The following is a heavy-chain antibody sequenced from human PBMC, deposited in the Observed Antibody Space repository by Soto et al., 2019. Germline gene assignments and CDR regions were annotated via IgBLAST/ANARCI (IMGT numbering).Heavy chain of an antibody. V-gene: IGHV3-15*01. J-gene: IGHJ4*02. D-gene: IGHD6-6*01. Sequence: GGSLRLSCAASGFTFSNAWMSWVRQAPGKGLEWVGRIKSKTDGGTTDYAAPVKGRFTISRDDSKNTLYLQMNSLKTEDTAVYYCTTDRVGPLIEYSSSSVNYWGQGTLVTVSS. CDR3: TTDRVGPLIEYSSSSVNY. CDR1: GFTFSNAW. CDR2: IKSKTDGGTT.